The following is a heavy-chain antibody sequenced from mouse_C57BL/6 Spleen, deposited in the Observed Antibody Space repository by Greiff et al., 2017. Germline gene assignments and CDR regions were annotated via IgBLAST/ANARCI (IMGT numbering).Heavy chain of an antibody. J-gene: IGHJ3*01. CDR1: GYTFTGYW. D-gene: IGHD2-12*01. V-gene: IGHV1-9*01. CDR3: AREPLRRWFAY. CDR2: ILPGSGST. Sequence: VQLQESGAELMKPGASVKLSCKATGYTFTGYWIEWVKQRPGHGLEWIGEILPGSGSTNYTEKFKGKATFTADTSSNTAYMQLSSLTTEDSAIYYCAREPLRRWFAYWGQGTLVTVSA.